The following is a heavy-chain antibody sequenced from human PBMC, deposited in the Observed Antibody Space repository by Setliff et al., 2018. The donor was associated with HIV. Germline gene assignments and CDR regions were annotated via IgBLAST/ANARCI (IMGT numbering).Heavy chain of an antibody. V-gene: IGHV4-61*02. CDR2: IYTSGST. J-gene: IGHJ4*02. D-gene: IGHD3-16*02. Sequence: SETLSLTCTVADGSISTGSYYWSWVRQPAGRGLEWIGRIYTSGSTNYNPSLKSRVTMSVDTSKNQFSLNLTSVTAADTAVYYCARGRFVGFDYWCQGTLVTVSS. CDR1: DGSISTGSYY. CDR3: ARGRFVGFDY.